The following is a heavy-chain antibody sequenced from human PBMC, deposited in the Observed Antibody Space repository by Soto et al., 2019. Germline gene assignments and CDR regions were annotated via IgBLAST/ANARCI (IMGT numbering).Heavy chain of an antibody. Sequence: ESLKISCKGSGYSFTSYWISWVRQMPGKGLEWMGRIDPSDSYTNYSPSFQGHVTISADKSISTAYLQWSSLTASDTAMHYCASIRQGVRSRSLYYYYGMHVCRHGTMRTFSS. CDR3: ASIRQGVRSRSLYYYYGMHV. V-gene: IGHV5-10-1*01. D-gene: IGHD6-6*01. CDR1: GYSFTSYW. CDR2: IDPSDSYT. J-gene: IGHJ6*02.